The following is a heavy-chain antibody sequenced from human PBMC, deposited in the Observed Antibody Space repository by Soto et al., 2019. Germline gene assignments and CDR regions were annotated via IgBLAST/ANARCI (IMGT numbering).Heavy chain of an antibody. CDR1: GYTFTIYA. D-gene: IGHD3-22*01. CDR2: INAGNGNT. CDR3: ARDPVIYDSSGYLGDAFDI. Sequence: ASVKVSCKASGYTFTIYAMHCVLQSPLRRREWMGWINAGNGNTKYSQKFQGRVTITRDTSASTAYMELSSLRSEDTAVYYCARDPVIYDSSGYLGDAFDIWGQGTMVTVSS. J-gene: IGHJ3*02. V-gene: IGHV1-3*01.